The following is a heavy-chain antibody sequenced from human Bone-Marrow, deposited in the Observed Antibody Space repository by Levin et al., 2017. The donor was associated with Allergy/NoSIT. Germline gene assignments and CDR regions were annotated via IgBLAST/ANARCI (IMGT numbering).Heavy chain of an antibody. D-gene: IGHD3-16*01. V-gene: IGHV3-33*01. CDR2: IWHDESEK. CDR3: ARDLSTAVFGGAAFDV. CDR1: TFTFRNSG. Sequence: LSLTCAASTFTFRNSGMHWVRQAPGKGLEWVAVIWHDESEKYYADSVKGRFTISRDNSKDMLYLQMNTLRAEDTAVYYCARDLSTAVFGGAAFDVWGQGTMVTVSS. J-gene: IGHJ3*01.